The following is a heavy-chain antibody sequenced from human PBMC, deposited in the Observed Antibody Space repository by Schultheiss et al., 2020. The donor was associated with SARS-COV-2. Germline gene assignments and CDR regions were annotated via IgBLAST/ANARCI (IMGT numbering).Heavy chain of an antibody. D-gene: IGHD1/OR15-1a*01. J-gene: IGHJ4*02. CDR2: INPNSGGT. Sequence: ASVKVSCKASGYTFTSYGISWVRQAPGQGLEWMGWINPNSGGTNYAQKLQGRVTMTTDTSTSTAYMELRSLRSDDTAVYYCASSLTGTYFDYWGQGTLVTVSS. CDR1: GYTFTSYG. CDR3: ASSLTGTYFDY. V-gene: IGHV1-18*01.